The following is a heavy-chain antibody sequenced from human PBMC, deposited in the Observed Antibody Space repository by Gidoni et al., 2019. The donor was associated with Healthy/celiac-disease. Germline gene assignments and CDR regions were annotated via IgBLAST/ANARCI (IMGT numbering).Heavy chain of an antibody. CDR1: GFTFSSYA. V-gene: IGHV3-23*01. Sequence: EVQLLESGGGLVQPGGSLRLSCAASGFTFSSYAMSWVRQAPGKGLEWVSAISGSGVSTYYADSVKGRFTISRDNSKNTLYLQMNSLRAEDTAVYYCAKGSSSWYLYNWFDPWGQGTLVTVSS. J-gene: IGHJ5*02. CDR3: AKGSSSWYLYNWFDP. CDR2: ISGSGVST. D-gene: IGHD6-13*01.